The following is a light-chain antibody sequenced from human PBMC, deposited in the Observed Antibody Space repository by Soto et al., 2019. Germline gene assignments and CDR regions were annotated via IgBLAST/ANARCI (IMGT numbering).Light chain of an antibody. CDR2: GAS. J-gene: IGKJ1*01. V-gene: IGKV3-20*01. CDR3: QQYGSSPRT. Sequence: IVLTQSPCALSLSPGEGVTLSCRASQSVSSSHLAWYQQKPGQAPRLLIYGASSRATGIPDRFSGSGSGTDFTLTISRLEPEDFAVYYCQQYGSSPRTFGQGTKVDI. CDR1: QSVSSSH.